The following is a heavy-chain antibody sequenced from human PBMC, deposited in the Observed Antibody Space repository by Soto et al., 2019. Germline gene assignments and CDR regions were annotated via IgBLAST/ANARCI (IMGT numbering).Heavy chain of an antibody. J-gene: IGHJ5*02. D-gene: IGHD5-12*01. CDR1: GGTFSSYA. CDR2: IIPIFGTA. Sequence: QVQLVQSGAEVKKPGSSVKVSCKASGGTFSSYAISWVRQAPGQGLEWMGGIIPIFGTANYAQKFQGRVTITADESTSTAYMERGSLRSEDTAVYYCARERGGYSGYVGGWFDPWGQGTLVTVSS. CDR3: ARERGGYSGYVGGWFDP. V-gene: IGHV1-69*01.